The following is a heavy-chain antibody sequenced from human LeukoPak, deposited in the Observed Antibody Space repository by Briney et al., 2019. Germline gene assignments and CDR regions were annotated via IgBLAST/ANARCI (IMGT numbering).Heavy chain of an antibody. J-gene: IGHJ5*02. V-gene: IGHV3-33*06. D-gene: IGHD2-15*01. CDR3: AKSGYCSGGGCYTDYNWFDP. Sequence: GRSLRLSCAASGFTFSSYGMHWVRQAPGKGLEWVAVIWYDGSNKYYADSVKGRFTISRDNSKNTLYLQMNSLRAEDTAVYYCAKSGYCSGGGCYTDYNWFDPWGQGTLVTVSS. CDR1: GFTFSSYG. CDR2: IWYDGSNK.